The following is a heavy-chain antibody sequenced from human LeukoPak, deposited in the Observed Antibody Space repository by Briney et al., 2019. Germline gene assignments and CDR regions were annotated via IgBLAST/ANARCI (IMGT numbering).Heavy chain of an antibody. D-gene: IGHD5-24*01. Sequence: SETLSLTCTVSGGSISSSSYYWGRIRQPPGKGLEWIGSIYYSGSTYCNPSLKSRVTISVDTSKNQFSLKLSAVTAADTAVYYCARHRSKWLQSSFDYWGQGTLVTVSS. CDR3: ARHRSKWLQSSFDY. CDR1: GGSISSSSYY. V-gene: IGHV4-39*07. CDR2: IYYSGST. J-gene: IGHJ4*02.